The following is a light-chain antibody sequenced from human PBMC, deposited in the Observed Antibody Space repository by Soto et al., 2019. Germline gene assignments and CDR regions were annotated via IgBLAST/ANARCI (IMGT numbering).Light chain of an antibody. CDR2: GAS. V-gene: IGKV3-20*01. J-gene: IGKJ2*01. Sequence: EIVLTQSPGTLSLSPGERATLSCRASQSVSSNFLAWFQQKPGQAPRLLIYGASSRATGIPDWFSGSGSGTDFTLTISRLEPEGFAVYFCQHYVHSGGTFGQGNKLEIK. CDR1: QSVSSNF. CDR3: QHYVHSGGT.